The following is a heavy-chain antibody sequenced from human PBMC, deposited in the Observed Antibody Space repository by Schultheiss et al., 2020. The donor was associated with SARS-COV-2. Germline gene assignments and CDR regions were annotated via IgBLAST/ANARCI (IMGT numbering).Heavy chain of an antibody. J-gene: IGHJ4*02. CDR3: AKDRSSWQIDY. Sequence: GGSLRLSCAASGFTFSSYAMSWVRQAPGKGLEWVAVISYDGSNKYYADSVKGRFTISRDNSKNTLYLQMNSLRAEDTAVYYCAKDRSSWQIDYWGQGTLVTVSS. CDR2: ISYDGSNK. CDR1: GFTFSSYA. V-gene: IGHV3-30*18. D-gene: IGHD6-13*01.